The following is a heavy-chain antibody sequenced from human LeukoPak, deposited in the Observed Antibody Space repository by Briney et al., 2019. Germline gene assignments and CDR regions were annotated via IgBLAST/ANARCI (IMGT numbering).Heavy chain of an antibody. CDR2: IYYSGST. V-gene: IGHV4-59*01. D-gene: IGHD4-11*01. Sequence: SETLSLTCTVSGGSISSYYWSWIRQPPGKGLEWIGYIYYSGSTNYNPSLKSRVTIAVDTSKNQFSLKLSSVPAADTAVYYCARDYSNLNYYHYYMDVWGKGTTVTVSS. J-gene: IGHJ6*03. CDR3: ARDYSNLNYYHYYMDV. CDR1: GGSISSYY.